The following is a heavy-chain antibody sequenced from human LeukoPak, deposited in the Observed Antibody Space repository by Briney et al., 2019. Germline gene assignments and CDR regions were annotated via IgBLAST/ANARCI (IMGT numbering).Heavy chain of an antibody. V-gene: IGHV4-34*01. D-gene: IGHD2-8*01. CDR3: ARGRHHVSGH. CDR1: GGSFSGYY. CDR2: INHSGST. Sequence: PSETLSLTCAVYGGSFSGYYWSWIRQPPGKGLEWIGEINHSGSTNYNPSLKSRVTISVDTSKNQFSLKLSSVTAADTAVNYCARGRHHVSGHWGQGTLVTVSS. J-gene: IGHJ4*02.